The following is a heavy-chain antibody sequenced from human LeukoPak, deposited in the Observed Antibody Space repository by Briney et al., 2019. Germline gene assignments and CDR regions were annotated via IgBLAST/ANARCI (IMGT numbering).Heavy chain of an antibody. CDR3: AKRVAAAGIFDY. J-gene: IGHJ4*02. Sequence: SETLSLTCTVSGGSISSGGYYWSWIRQPPGKGLEWIGYIYQSGSTFYTPSLESRVTISVDRSKNQFSLRLSSVTAADTAVYYCAKRVAAAGIFDYWGQGTLVTVSS. CDR2: IYQSGST. D-gene: IGHD6-13*01. V-gene: IGHV4-30-2*01. CDR1: GGSISSGGYY.